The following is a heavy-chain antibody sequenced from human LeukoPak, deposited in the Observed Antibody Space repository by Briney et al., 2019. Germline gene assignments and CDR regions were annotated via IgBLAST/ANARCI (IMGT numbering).Heavy chain of an antibody. Sequence: GGSLRLPCAASGFTFSSYAMSWVRQAPGKGLEWVSAISGSGGSTYYADSVKGRFTISRDNSKNTLYLQMNSLRAEDTAVYYCAKRRRQLGYFDYWGQGTLVTVSS. CDR3: AKRRRQLGYFDY. V-gene: IGHV3-23*01. CDR2: ISGSGGST. D-gene: IGHD6-13*01. CDR1: GFTFSSYA. J-gene: IGHJ4*02.